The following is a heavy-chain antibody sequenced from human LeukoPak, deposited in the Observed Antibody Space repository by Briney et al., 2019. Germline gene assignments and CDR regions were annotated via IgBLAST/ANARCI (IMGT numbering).Heavy chain of an antibody. CDR2: INPNSGGT. D-gene: IGHD6-19*01. V-gene: IGHV1-2*02. CDR3: ARDRDSSGWYGGRTYNCDY. CDR1: GYTFTGYY. J-gene: IGHJ4*02. Sequence: ASVKVSCKASGYTFTGYYMHWVRQAPGQALEWMGWINPNSGGTNYAQKFQGRVTMTRDTSISTAYMELSRLRSDDTAVYYCARDRDSSGWYGGRTYNCDYWGQGTLVTVSS.